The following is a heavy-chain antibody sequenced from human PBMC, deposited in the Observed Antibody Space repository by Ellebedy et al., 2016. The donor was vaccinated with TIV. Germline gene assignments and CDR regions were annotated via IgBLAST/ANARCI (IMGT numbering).Heavy chain of an antibody. Sequence: SETLSLTXTVSSGSISSYYWSWIRQPAGKGLEWIGRIYTSGSTNYNPSLKSRVTMSVDTSKNQFSLKLSSVTAADTAVYYCARGHDGSGSYKWFNPWGQGTLVTVSS. CDR2: IYTSGST. D-gene: IGHD3-10*01. CDR3: ARGHDGSGSYKWFNP. J-gene: IGHJ5*02. CDR1: SGSISSYY. V-gene: IGHV4-4*07.